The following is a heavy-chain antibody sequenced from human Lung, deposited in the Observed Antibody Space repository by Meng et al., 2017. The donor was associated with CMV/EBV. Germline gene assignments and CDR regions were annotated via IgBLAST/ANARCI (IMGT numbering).Heavy chain of an antibody. D-gene: IGHD2-2*01. J-gene: IGHJ6*02. Sequence: SXAASGFTFSSYEMNWVRQAPGKGLEWVSYISSSGSTIYYADSVKGRFTISRDNAKNPLYLQMNSLRAEDTAVYYCASLKDIVVVPAAKGSKYYYYGMDVGXQGTXVPVSS. CDR1: GFTFSSYE. CDR2: ISSSGSTI. CDR3: ASLKDIVVVPAAKGSKYYYYGMDV. V-gene: IGHV3-48*03.